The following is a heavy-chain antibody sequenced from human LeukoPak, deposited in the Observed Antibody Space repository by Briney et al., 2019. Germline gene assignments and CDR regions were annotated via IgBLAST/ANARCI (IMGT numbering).Heavy chain of an antibody. CDR3: AREWYNWNHSSIHDAFDI. CDR2: IIPILGIA. CDR1: GGTLSSYA. V-gene: IGHV1-69*04. J-gene: IGHJ3*02. D-gene: IGHD1-14*01. Sequence: GASVKVSRKASGGTLSSYAISWVRQAPGQGLEWMGRIIPILGIANNAQKFQGRVTITAGKSTSTAYMELSILISEDTAVYYGAREWYNWNHSSIHDAFDIWGQGKMVPVTS.